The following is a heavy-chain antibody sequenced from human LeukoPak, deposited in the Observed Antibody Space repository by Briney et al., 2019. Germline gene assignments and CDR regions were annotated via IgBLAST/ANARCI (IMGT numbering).Heavy chain of an antibody. CDR2: ISYDGSNK. J-gene: IGHJ6*02. Sequence: GGSLRLSCAASGFTFSSYGMYWVRQAPGKGLEWVAVISYDGSNKYYADSVKGRFTISRDNSKNTLYLQMNSLRAEDTAVYYCAKEADILTGYYPRNYYYYGMDVWGQGTTVTVSS. V-gene: IGHV3-30*18. D-gene: IGHD3-9*01. CDR3: AKEADILTGYYPRNYYYYGMDV. CDR1: GFTFSSYG.